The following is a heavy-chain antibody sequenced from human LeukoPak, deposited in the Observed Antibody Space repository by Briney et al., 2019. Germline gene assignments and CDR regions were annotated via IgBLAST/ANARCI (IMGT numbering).Heavy chain of an antibody. CDR1: GFTFSSYG. CDR3: AKDRAIKNYYFDY. J-gene: IGHJ4*02. V-gene: IGHV3-30*02. Sequence: QPGGSLRLSCAASGFTFSSYGMHWVRQAPGKGLEWVAFIRYDGSNKYYADSVKGRFTISRDNSKNTLYLQMNSLRAEDTAVYYCAKDRAIKNYYFDYWGQGTLVTVSS. CDR2: IRYDGSNK. D-gene: IGHD2-2*01.